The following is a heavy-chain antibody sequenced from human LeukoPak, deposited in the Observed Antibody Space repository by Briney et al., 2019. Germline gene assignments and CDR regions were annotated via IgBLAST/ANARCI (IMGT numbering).Heavy chain of an antibody. CDR1: GFTFSSYA. V-gene: IGHV3-23*01. Sequence: GSLRLSCAASGFTFSSYAMSWVRQAPGKGLEWVSAISGSGGSTYYADSVKGRFTISRDNSKNTLYLQMNSLRAEDTAVYYCAKSRPFCSSTSCYRLNYYYYGMDVWGQGTTVTVSS. D-gene: IGHD2-2*01. J-gene: IGHJ6*02. CDR2: ISGSGGST. CDR3: AKSRPFCSSTSCYRLNYYYYGMDV.